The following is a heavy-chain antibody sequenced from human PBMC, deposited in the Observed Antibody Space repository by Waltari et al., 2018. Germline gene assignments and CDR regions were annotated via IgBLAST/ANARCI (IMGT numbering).Heavy chain of an antibody. J-gene: IGHJ3*02. D-gene: IGHD1-26*01. V-gene: IGHV3-30*02. Sequence: QVQLVESGGGVVQPGGSLRLSCAASGFTLSSYGMHWVRQAPGKGLEWVAFIRYDGSNKYYADSVKGRFTISRDNSKNTLYLQMNSLRAEDTAVYYCASSLGSYYAFDIWGQGTMVTVSS. CDR1: GFTLSSYG. CDR2: IRYDGSNK. CDR3: ASSLGSYYAFDI.